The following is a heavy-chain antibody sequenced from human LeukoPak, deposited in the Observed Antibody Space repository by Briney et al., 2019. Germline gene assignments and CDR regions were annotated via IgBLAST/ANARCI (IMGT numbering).Heavy chain of an antibody. Sequence: GGSLRLSCAASGIRFNDYWMSWVRQAPGKGLEWVANIKEDGGEMYYVDSVKGRFIISRDNAKNSVYLQMNILRVEDTAVYYCASGMIEFDYWGQGTPVTVSS. J-gene: IGHJ4*02. CDR1: GIRFNDYW. CDR3: ASGMIEFDY. CDR2: IKEDGGEM. D-gene: IGHD1-14*01. V-gene: IGHV3-7*01.